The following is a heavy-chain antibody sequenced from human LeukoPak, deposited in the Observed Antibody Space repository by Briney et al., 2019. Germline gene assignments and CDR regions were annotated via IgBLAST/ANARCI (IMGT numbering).Heavy chain of an antibody. D-gene: IGHD6-19*01. CDR3: TRGGSGWFYYYYGMDV. CDR2: IRSKAYGGTT. CDR1: GFTFGDYA. Sequence: GGSLRLSCTASGFTFGDYAMSWFRQAPGKGLEWVGFIRSKAYGGTTEYAASVKGRFTISRDDSKSIAYLQMNSLKTEDTAVYYCTRGGSGWFYYYYGMDVWGQGTTVTVSS. J-gene: IGHJ6*02. V-gene: IGHV3-49*03.